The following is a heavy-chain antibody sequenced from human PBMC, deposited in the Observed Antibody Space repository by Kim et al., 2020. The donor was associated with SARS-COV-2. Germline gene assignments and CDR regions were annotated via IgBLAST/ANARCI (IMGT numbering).Heavy chain of an antibody. V-gene: IGHV4-59*11. D-gene: IGHD5-12*01. J-gene: IGHJ4*02. CDR1: GGSISSHY. CDR3: VRERRPDGYNSEGFDY. Sequence: SETLSLTCTVSGGSISSHYWSWIRQPPGKGLEWIGYLYDSVKTKYNPSLKSRVTVSVDTSKNQFSLKLSSVTAADTAVYYCVRERRPDGYNSEGFDYWGQRTLVTVSS. CDR2: LYDSVKT.